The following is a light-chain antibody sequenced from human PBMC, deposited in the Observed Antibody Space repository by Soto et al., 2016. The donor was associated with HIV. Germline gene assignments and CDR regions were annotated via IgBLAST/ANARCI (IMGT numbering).Light chain of an antibody. CDR1: QTISTR. J-gene: IGKJ1*01. CDR2: QAS. CDR3: QQCDNYSWT. Sequence: DIQMTQSPSTLSASVGDRVIITCRASQTISTRLAWFQQKPGRAPNLLIYQASSLVNGVPSRFSGSGSGTEFTLTISSLQPDDFATYYCQQCDNYSWTFGQGTKVEIK. V-gene: IGKV1-5*03.